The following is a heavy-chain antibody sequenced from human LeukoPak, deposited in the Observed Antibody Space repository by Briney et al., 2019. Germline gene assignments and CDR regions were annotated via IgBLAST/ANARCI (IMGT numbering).Heavy chain of an antibody. V-gene: IGHV4-59*01. J-gene: IGHJ6*02. Sequence: PSETLSLTCTVSGGSISNYYWSWIRQPPGKGVEWIGYIYYSGSTNYNPSLKSRVTISVDTSKNQFSLKLSSVTAADTAVYYCARDRSLEYYYDSSHWDYYYGMDVWGQGTTVTVSS. CDR2: IYYSGST. D-gene: IGHD3-22*01. CDR3: ARDRSLEYYYDSSHWDYYYGMDV. CDR1: GGSISNYY.